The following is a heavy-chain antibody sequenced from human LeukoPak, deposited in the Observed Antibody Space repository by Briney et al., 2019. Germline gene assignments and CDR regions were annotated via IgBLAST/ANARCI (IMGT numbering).Heavy chain of an antibody. CDR1: GFTFSSYA. CDR2: TSGSGGST. Sequence: GGSLRLSCAASGFTFSSYAMSWVRQAPGKGLEWVSGTSGSGGSTYYAGSVKGRFTISRDNSRNTLYLQMNSLRVEDTAVYYCAKNGGSQCYSHLDSWGQGTLVTVSS. CDR3: AKNGGSQCYSHLDS. V-gene: IGHV3-23*01. D-gene: IGHD2-15*01. J-gene: IGHJ4*02.